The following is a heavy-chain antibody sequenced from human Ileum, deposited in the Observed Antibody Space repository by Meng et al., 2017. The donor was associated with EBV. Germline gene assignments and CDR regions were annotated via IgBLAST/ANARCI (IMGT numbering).Heavy chain of an antibody. CDR1: GGSISSSNW. CDR3: ARESYSDSSGYYSLDY. D-gene: IGHD3-22*01. J-gene: IGHJ4*02. CDR2: IHHTEST. Sequence: VPLQGPGPGLVKPSGTLSLPSAVSGGSISSSNWWSWVRQAPGKGLEWIGEIHHTESTNYNPSLKSRVTISVDKSKNQFSLKLSSVTAADTAVYYCARESYSDSSGYYSLDYWGQGSLVTVSS. V-gene: IGHV4-4*02.